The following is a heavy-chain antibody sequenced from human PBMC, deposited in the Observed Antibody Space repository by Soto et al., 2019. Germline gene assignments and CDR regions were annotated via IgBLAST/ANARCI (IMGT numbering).Heavy chain of an antibody. V-gene: IGHV3-72*01. D-gene: IGHD6-13*01. Sequence: EVQLVESGGGLVQPEGSLRLSCAASGFTFSDHYMDWVRQAPGKGLEWVGRIKNKANSYTTDYAAPVKGRFIISRDDSKHSVFLQMDRLKTDDTAVYYCTRVRLGSRRASDYWGQGILVTVSS. CDR1: GFTFSDHY. J-gene: IGHJ4*02. CDR2: IKNKANSYTT. CDR3: TRVRLGSRRASDY.